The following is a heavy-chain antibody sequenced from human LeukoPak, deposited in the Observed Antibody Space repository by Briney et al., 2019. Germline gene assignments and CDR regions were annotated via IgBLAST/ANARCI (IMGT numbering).Heavy chain of an antibody. D-gene: IGHD3-10*01. CDR2: IWYDGSNK. Sequence: PGGSLRLSCAASGFTFSSYAMSWVRQAPGKGLEWVAVIWYDGSNKYYADSVKGRFTISRDNSKNTLFLQMNSLRAEDTAVYYCTLRAGSWGQGTLVTVSS. J-gene: IGHJ4*02. CDR1: GFTFSSYA. CDR3: TLRAGS. V-gene: IGHV3-33*08.